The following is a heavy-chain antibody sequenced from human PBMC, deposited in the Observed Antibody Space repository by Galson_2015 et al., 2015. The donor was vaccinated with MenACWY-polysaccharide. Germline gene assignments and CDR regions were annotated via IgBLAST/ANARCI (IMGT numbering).Heavy chain of an antibody. CDR2: ITGAGGAA. CDR1: GFTFSNYA. D-gene: IGHD2-8*02. V-gene: IGHV3-23*01. J-gene: IGHJ5*02. Sequence: SLRLSCAASGFTFSNYAMTWVRQAPGKGLGWVSAITGAGGAAYYADSVKGRFTISRDNSKNSLYLQMNSLRAEDTAVYYCAKKGCTATSCTDNWFHPWGQGTLVTVSS. CDR3: AKKGCTATSCTDNWFHP.